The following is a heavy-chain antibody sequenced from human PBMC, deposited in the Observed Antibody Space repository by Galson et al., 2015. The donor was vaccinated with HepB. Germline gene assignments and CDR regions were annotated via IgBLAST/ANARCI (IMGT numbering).Heavy chain of an antibody. CDR1: GGTFSSYA. Sequence: SVKVSCKASGGTFSSYAISWVRQAPGQGLEWMGRIIPILGIANYAQKFQGRVTITADKSTSTAYMELSSLRSEDTAIYYCARLFGYEGGGQSPFDYWGQGTLVTVSS. D-gene: IGHD5-18*01. V-gene: IGHV1-69*04. J-gene: IGHJ4*02. CDR2: IIPILGIA. CDR3: ARLFGYEGGGQSPFDY.